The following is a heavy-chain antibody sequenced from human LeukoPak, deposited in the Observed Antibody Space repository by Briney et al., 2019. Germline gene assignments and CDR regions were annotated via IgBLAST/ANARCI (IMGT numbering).Heavy chain of an antibody. CDR2: IKQDGSEK. Sequence: GGSLRLSCAASGFTFSSYWMSWVRQAPGKGLEWVANIKQDGSEKYYVDSVKGRFTISRDNAKNSLYLQMNSLRAEDTAVYYCARAPRESAYSPLDYWGQGTLVSVST. CDR3: ARAPRESAYSPLDY. D-gene: IGHD3-3*01. CDR1: GFTFSSYW. V-gene: IGHV3-7*01. J-gene: IGHJ4*02.